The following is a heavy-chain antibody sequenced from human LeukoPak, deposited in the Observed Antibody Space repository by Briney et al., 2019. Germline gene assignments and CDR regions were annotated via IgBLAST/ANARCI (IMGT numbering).Heavy chain of an antibody. CDR3: ARALVDDDGDLYFDY. CDR1: GGSISSGGYS. J-gene: IGHJ4*02. V-gene: IGHV4-30-2*01. Sequence: SQTLSLTCAVSGGSISSGGYSWSWIRQPPGKGLEWIGYIYHSGSTYYNPSLKSRVTISVDRSKNQFSLKLSSVTAADTAVYYCARALVDDDGDLYFDYWGQGTLVTVSS. D-gene: IGHD4-17*01. CDR2: IYHSGST.